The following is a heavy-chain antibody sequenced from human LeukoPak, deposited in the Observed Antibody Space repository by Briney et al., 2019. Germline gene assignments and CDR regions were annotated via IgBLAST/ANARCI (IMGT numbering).Heavy chain of an antibody. D-gene: IGHD6-19*01. CDR3: ARGVAGPHEFDY. CDR1: GFTVSSNY. Sequence: RGSLRLSCAASGFTVSSNYMSWVRQAPGKGLQWVSAIYTGGTTYYADSVKGRFTISRDKSKNTLYLQMNSLRVEDTAVYFCARGVAGPHEFDYWGQGTLVTVSS. V-gene: IGHV3-53*01. CDR2: IYTGGTT. J-gene: IGHJ4*02.